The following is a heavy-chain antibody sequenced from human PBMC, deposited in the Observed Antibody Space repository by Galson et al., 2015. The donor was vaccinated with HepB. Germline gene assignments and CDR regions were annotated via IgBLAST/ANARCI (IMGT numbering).Heavy chain of an antibody. CDR3: ARGTSVTIPFDY. Sequence: SLRLSCAASGFTFSTYGMHWVRQAPGKGLEWVAVIWYDGSNKYYADSVKGRFTISRDNSKNTLYLQMNSLRAEDTAVYYCARGTSVTIPFDYWGQGTLVTVSS. CDR1: GFTFSTYG. D-gene: IGHD4-17*01. J-gene: IGHJ4*02. V-gene: IGHV3-33*01. CDR2: IWYDGSNK.